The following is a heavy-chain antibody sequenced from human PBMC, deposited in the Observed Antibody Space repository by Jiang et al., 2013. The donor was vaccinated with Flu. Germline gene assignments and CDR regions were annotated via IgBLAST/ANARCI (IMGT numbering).Heavy chain of an antibody. CDR3: ARDSSGATRGFDY. V-gene: IGHV1-3*04. Sequence: RLEWMAWINTGNGNTRYSQKFQGRVTISRDTIATTAYMELSGLTSEDTAVYYCARDSSGATRGFDYWGQGTLVTVSS. D-gene: IGHD1-26*01. CDR2: INTGNGNT. J-gene: IGHJ4*02.